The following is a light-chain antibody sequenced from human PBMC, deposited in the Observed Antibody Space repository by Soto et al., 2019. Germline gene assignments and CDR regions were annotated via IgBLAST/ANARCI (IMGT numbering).Light chain of an antibody. Sequence: QSALTQPASVSGSPGQSITISCTGTSSDVGAYNSVCWYQHNPGKAPKLMIHDVSIRPSGASNRFSGSKSGNTASLTISGLQAEDEADYYCSSYTTSSTLVFGNWTQVTVL. CDR3: SSYTTSSTLV. CDR2: DVS. CDR1: SSDVGAYNS. J-gene: IGLJ1*01. V-gene: IGLV2-14*01.